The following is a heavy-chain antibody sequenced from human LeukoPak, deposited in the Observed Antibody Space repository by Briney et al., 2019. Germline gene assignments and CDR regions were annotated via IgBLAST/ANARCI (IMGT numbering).Heavy chain of an antibody. CDR3: ARVGSHSGSLSLIKRNYYYYYYMDV. D-gene: IGHD3-10*01. CDR1: GFSFDIYW. J-gene: IGHJ6*03. CDR2: ISSSGSTI. V-gene: IGHV3-48*04. Sequence: GGSLRLSCGASGFSFDIYWMNWVRQAPGKGLEWVSYISSSGSTIYYADSVKGRFTISRDNAKNSLYLQMNSLRAEDTAVYYCARVGSHSGSLSLIKRNYYYYYYMDVWGKGTTVTISS.